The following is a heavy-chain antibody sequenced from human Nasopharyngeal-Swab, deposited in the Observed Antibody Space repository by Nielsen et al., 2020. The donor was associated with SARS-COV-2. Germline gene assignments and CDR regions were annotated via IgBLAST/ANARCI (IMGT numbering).Heavy chain of an antibody. D-gene: IGHD6-13*01. CDR2: IYYSGST. J-gene: IGHJ4*02. Sequence: WIRQPPGKGLEWIGSIYYSGSTYYNPSLKSRVTISVDTSKNQFSLKLSSVTAADTAVYYCVRLDVSAAGRDYWGQGTLVTVSS. V-gene: IGHV4-39*01. CDR3: VRLDVSAAGRDY.